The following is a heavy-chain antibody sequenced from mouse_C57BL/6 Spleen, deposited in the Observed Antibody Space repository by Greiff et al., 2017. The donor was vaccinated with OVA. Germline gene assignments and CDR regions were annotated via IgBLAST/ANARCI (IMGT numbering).Heavy chain of an antibody. J-gene: IGHJ2*01. Sequence: EVKLMESGGGLVKPGGSLKLSCAASGFTFSDYGMHWVRQAPEKGLEWVAYISSGSSTIYYADTVTGRFTISRDNAKNTLFLQMTSLRSEDTAMYYCARSDGYYGYWGQGTTLTVSS. CDR2: ISSGSSTI. CDR1: GFTFSDYG. D-gene: IGHD2-3*01. CDR3: ARSDGYYGY. V-gene: IGHV5-17*01.